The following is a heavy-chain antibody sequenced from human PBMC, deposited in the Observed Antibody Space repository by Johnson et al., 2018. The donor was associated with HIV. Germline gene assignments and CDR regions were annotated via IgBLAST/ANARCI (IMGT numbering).Heavy chain of an antibody. D-gene: IGHD6-13*01. J-gene: IGHJ3*02. Sequence: VQLVESGGGLVRPGGSLRLSCAASEFSVSGNYMTWVRQAPGKGLELVSAISGSGGSTYYADSVKGRFTISRDNSKNTLYLQMNSLRAEDTAVYYCAKDPRSSSWYWDAFDIWGQGTMVTVSS. CDR3: AKDPRSSSWYWDAFDI. V-gene: IGHV3-23*04. CDR1: EFSVSGNY. CDR2: ISGSGGST.